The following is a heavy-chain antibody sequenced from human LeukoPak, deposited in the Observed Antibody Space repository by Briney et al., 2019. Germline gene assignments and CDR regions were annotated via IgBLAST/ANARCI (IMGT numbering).Heavy chain of an antibody. CDR2: IRQDGCAQ. J-gene: IGHJ4*02. Sequence: GGSLRLSCAVSGFTFYDFGMRWVRQAPGKALEWVTNIRQDGCAQNYVDSVKGRFTIARDNAKNSLYLQMTSQRVEDTAVYYCALEPPMGAHWGQGTLVTVSS. CDR1: GFTFYDFG. V-gene: IGHV3-7*01. D-gene: IGHD5-24*01. CDR3: ALEPPMGAH.